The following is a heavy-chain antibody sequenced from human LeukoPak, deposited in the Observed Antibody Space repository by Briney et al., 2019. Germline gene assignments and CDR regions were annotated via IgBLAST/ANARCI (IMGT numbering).Heavy chain of an antibody. J-gene: IGHJ4*02. CDR3: ASDGAVYSIANDY. D-gene: IGHD4-11*01. CDR2: IITIFGTA. V-gene: IGHV1-69*13. Sequence: GASVKLSCKASGGTFTSYAISWLRQSPGQGLEWMGGIITIFGTASYAQKFQVRVTITADESTTTAYMELSSLRSEDTAVDCRASDGAVYSIANDYWGQGTLVTVSS. CDR1: GGTFTSYA.